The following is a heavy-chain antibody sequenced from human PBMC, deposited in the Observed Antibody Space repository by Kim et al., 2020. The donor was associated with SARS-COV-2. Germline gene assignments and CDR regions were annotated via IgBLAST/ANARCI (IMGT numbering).Heavy chain of an antibody. D-gene: IGHD1-26*01. J-gene: IGHJ1*01. V-gene: IGHV3-30-3*01. CDR2: ISYDGSNK. CDR3: ARPPRNSGSFPAAEYFQH. CDR1: GFTFSSYA. Sequence: GGSLRLSCAASGFTFSSYAMHWVRQAPGKGLEWVAVISYDGSNKYYADSVKGRFTISRDNSKNTLYLQMNSLRAEDTAVYYCARPPRNSGSFPAAEYFQHWGQGTLVTVSS.